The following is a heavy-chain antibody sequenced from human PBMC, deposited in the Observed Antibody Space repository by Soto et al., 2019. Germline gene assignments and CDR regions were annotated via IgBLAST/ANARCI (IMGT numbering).Heavy chain of an antibody. CDR3: ASDHCGGDCWFDY. J-gene: IGHJ4*02. CDR1: GGSISSGDYY. Sequence: PSETLSLTCTVSGGSISSGDYYWSWIRQPPGKGLEWIGYIYYSGSTYYNPSLKSRVTISVDTSKNQFSLKLSSVTAADTAVYYCASDHCGGDCWFDYWGQGTLVTVSS. D-gene: IGHD2-21*02. CDR2: IYYSGST. V-gene: IGHV4-30-4*01.